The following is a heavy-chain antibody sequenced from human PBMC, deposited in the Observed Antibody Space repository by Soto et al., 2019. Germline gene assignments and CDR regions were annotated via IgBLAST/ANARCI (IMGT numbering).Heavy chain of an antibody. V-gene: IGHV3-33*01. CDR3: ARDRHFRGGPDDI. Sequence: QVQLVESGGGVVQSGRSPRLSCAASGFTFSSFGMHWVRQAPGKGLEWVALIWHDGTFTHYADSVKGRFTISRDNSKNMLYLQMHSLRADDAAVYYCARDRHFRGGPDDIWGQGTLVTVSS. CDR2: IWHDGTFT. CDR1: GFTFSSFG. J-gene: IGHJ3*02. D-gene: IGHD3-3*02.